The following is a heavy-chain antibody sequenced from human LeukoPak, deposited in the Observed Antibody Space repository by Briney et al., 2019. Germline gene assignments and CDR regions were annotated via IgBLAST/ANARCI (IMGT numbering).Heavy chain of an antibody. CDR1: GGSFSGYY. CDR2: INHSGST. CDR3: ARSVRIQLWKAKFDY. D-gene: IGHD5-18*01. Sequence: PSETLSLTCAVYGGSFSGYYWSWIRQPPGKGLEWIGEINHSGSTNYNPSLKSRVTISVDTSKNQFSLKLSSVTAADTAVYCCARSVRIQLWKAKFDYWGQGTLVTVSS. J-gene: IGHJ4*02. V-gene: IGHV4-34*01.